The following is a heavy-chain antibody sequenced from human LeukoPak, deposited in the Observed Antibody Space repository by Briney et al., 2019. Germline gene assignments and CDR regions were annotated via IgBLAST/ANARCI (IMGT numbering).Heavy chain of an antibody. J-gene: IGHJ4*02. CDR1: GYSFTSYW. CDR2: IYPGDSDT. Sequence: GESLKISCKGSGYSFTSYWIGWVRQMPGKGLEWMGIIYPGDSDTRYSPSFQGQVTISADKSISTAYLQWSSLKASDTAMYYCASSGKTYYYDSSGPMPFDYWGQGTLVTVSS. CDR3: ASSGKTYYYDSSGPMPFDY. V-gene: IGHV5-51*01. D-gene: IGHD3-22*01.